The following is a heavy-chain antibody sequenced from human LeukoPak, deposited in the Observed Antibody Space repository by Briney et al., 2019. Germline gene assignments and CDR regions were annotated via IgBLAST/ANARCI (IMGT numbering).Heavy chain of an antibody. V-gene: IGHV4-59*01. J-gene: IGHJ5*02. CDR2: IYYSGST. CDR1: GGSISSYY. CDR3: ARGASIAARYWFDP. D-gene: IGHD6-6*01. Sequence: SQTLSLTCTVSGGSISSYYWSWIRQPPGRGLQWIGYIYYSGSTNYNPSLKSRVTISVVTSKNQFSLKLSSVTAADTAVYYCARGASIAARYWFDPWGQGTLVTVSS.